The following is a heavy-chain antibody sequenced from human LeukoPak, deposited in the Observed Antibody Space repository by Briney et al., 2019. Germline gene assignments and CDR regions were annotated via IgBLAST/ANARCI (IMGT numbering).Heavy chain of an antibody. CDR2: IRQHGSKE. Sequence: GGSLRLSCTTSGFNFRAYWMGWVRQAPGKGPEWVANIRQHGSKENYVDSVKGRFTISRDNAKNSVFLQMNSLRAEDTALYYCAKGETGSSWYQIYPYNYYYGMDVWGQGTTVTVSS. V-gene: IGHV3-7*03. J-gene: IGHJ6*02. CDR3: AKGETGSSWYQIYPYNYYYGMDV. D-gene: IGHD6-13*01. CDR1: GFNFRAYW.